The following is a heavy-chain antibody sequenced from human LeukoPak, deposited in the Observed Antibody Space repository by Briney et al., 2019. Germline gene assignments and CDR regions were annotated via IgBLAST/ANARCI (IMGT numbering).Heavy chain of an antibody. CDR3: ARGYLIIHY. J-gene: IGHJ4*02. Sequence: GSLRLSCAASGFTFSSYWMSWVRQAPGKGLEWIGEINHSGSTNYNPSLKSRVTISVDTSKNQFSLKLSSVTAADTAVYYCARGYLIIHYWGQGTLVTVSS. CDR1: GFTFSSYW. D-gene: IGHD2-2*02. CDR2: INHSGST. V-gene: IGHV4-34*01.